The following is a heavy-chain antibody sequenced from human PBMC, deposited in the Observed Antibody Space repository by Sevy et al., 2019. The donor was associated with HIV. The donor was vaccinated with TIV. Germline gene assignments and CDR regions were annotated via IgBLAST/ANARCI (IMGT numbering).Heavy chain of an antibody. V-gene: IGHV3-64*01. CDR1: GFPFSSYS. Sequence: GGSLRLSCAASGFPFSSYSFYWVRQAPGKGLEYVSAIGSDGETTLYASSVKGRFTISRDNSKNTVFLQMGRLRSEDMGVYYCARDSGPYHAFDLRGRGTMVTVSS. D-gene: IGHD1-26*01. CDR3: ARDSGPYHAFDL. J-gene: IGHJ3*01. CDR2: IGSDGETT.